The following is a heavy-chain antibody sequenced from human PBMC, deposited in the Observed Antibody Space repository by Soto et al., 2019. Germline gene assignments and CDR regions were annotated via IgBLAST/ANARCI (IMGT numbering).Heavy chain of an antibody. J-gene: IGHJ4*02. CDR3: TTDPGSGDNVRS. D-gene: IGHD4-17*01. V-gene: IGHV3-15*01. CDR2: IKNKIDGGTT. CDR1: GFTFSYAW. Sequence: EVQLVESGGGLVKPGGSLRLSCAATGFTFSYAWMSWVRQAPGKGLEWVGRIKNKIDGGTTDYAEPVKGRFIISRDDSENTLYLQMNSLKTEDTAVYYCTTDPGSGDNVRSWGQGTLVTVSS.